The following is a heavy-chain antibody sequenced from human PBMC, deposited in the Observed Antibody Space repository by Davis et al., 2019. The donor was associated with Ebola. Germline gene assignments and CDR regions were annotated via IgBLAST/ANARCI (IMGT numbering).Heavy chain of an antibody. D-gene: IGHD1-26*01. J-gene: IGHJ6*03. CDR1: GCPVSSDAYS. V-gene: IGHV4-61*08. Sequence: MPSETLSLTCTVAGCPVSSDAYSWNWIRQPPGKGLEWIGFVYNRETTNYNPSLNSRVSISKDTSKNQFSLKLSSVSAADTAVYYCAALFSGSYLAYVDVWGKGTTVTVS. CDR3: AALFSGSYLAYVDV. CDR2: VYNRETT.